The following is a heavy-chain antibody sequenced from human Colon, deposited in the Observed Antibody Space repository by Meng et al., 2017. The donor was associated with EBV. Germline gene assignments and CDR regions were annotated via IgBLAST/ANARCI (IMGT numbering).Heavy chain of an antibody. CDR1: GDSVSSNSAA. CDR2: TYCRSKWSN. J-gene: IGHJ4*02. V-gene: IGHV6-1*01. CDR3: AREVDYGGNSVSFDF. D-gene: IGHD4-23*01. Sequence: QAQLQQLGPGPVKPSQTLSLTCAISGDSVSSNSAAWNWIRQSPSGGLEWLGRTYCRSKWSNDYAVSVKSRLTISPDTSKNQFSLHLASVNPEDTGVYYCAREVDYGGNSVSFDFWGQGTLVTVSS.